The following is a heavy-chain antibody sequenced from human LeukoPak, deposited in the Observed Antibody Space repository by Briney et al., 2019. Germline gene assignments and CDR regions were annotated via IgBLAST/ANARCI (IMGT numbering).Heavy chain of an antibody. Sequence: SVKVSCKASGGTFSSYAISWVRQAPGQGLEWMGGIIPIFGTANYAQKFQGRVTITADESTSTAYMELSSLRSEDAAVYYCARGGPLRFLEWLSFWGQGTLVTVSS. CDR2: IIPIFGTA. J-gene: IGHJ4*02. D-gene: IGHD3-3*01. CDR3: ARGGPLRFLEWLSF. CDR1: GGTFSSYA. V-gene: IGHV1-69*13.